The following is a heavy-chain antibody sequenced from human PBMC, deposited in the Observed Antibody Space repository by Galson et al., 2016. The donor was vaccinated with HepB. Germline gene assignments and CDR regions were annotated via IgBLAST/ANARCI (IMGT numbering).Heavy chain of an antibody. V-gene: IGHV3-7*03. Sequence: SLRLSCAASGFTFSDYWMTWVRQAPGKGLEWVANIKPDGTVSYHVDSVRGRFTISRDNTRGSLYLQMNWLRGEDTAIYYCVREPRAEAYYYDSWGQGTPVTVSS. CDR2: IKPDGTVS. CDR3: VREPRAEAYYYDS. J-gene: IGHJ4*02. D-gene: IGHD2-21*01. CDR1: GFTFSDYW.